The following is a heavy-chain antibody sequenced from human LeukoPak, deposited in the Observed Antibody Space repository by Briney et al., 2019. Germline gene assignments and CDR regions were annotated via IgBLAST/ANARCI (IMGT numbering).Heavy chain of an antibody. CDR1: GFTFSRYA. CDR2: ISASGGST. V-gene: IGHV3-23*01. D-gene: IGHD6-19*01. J-gene: IGHJ4*02. Sequence: GGSLRLSCAASGFTFSRYAMNWVRQAPGKGLEWVSAISASGGSTYYADSVKGRFTISRDNSKNTLYLQMSSLRAEDTAVYYCAKAMAGSTYYFDSWGQGTLVTVSS. CDR3: AKAMAGSTYYFDS.